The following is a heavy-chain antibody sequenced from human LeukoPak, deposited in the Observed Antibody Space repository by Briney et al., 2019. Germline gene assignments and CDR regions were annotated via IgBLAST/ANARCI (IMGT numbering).Heavy chain of an antibody. CDR2: LNPYTGAT. V-gene: IGHV1-2*02. D-gene: IGHD4-11*01. J-gene: IGHJ5*02. Sequence: ASVEVSCHPSGYTFSDFYLHWVRQASGQGLEWLGWLNPYTGATITAQRFQGRVTLTWDTSTATGYMELTSLRSDDTAVYFCVTATVTHTRDPWGPGTLVTVSS. CDR1: GYTFSDFY. CDR3: VTATVTHTRDP.